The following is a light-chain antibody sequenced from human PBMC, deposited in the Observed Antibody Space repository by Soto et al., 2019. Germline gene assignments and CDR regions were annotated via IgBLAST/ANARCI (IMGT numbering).Light chain of an antibody. V-gene: IGLV1-44*01. CDR1: SSNIGSNT. J-gene: IGLJ1*01. Sequence: QSVLTQPPSASGTPGQRVTISCSGSSSNIGSNTVNWYQQLPGTAPKLLIYSNNQRPSGVPDRFSGSKSGTSASLAISGLQSEDVAEYYCAAWDDSLNCPYVFGTGTKVTVL. CDR3: AAWDDSLNCPYV. CDR2: SNN.